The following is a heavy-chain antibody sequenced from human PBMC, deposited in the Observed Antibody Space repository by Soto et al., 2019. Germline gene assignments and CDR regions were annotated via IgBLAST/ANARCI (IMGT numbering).Heavy chain of an antibody. CDR1: GGSISSYY. D-gene: IGHD6-19*01. Sequence: SETLSLTCTVSGGSISSYYWSWIRQPPGKGLEWIGYIYYSGSTNYNPSLKSRVTISVDTSKNQFSLKLSSVTAADTAVYYCARDPGQWLHQVPYGMDVWGQGTTVTVSS. CDR3: ARDPGQWLHQVPYGMDV. CDR2: IYYSGST. V-gene: IGHV4-59*01. J-gene: IGHJ6*02.